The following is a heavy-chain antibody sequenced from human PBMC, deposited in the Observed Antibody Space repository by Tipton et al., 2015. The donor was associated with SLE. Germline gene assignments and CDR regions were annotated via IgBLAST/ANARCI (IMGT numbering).Heavy chain of an antibody. Sequence: TLSLTCTVSGGSISSHYWSWIRQPPGKGLEWIGYIYYSGSTNYNPSLKSRVTISVDTSKNQFSLKLSSVTAADTAVYYCASSSSSRFDCWGQGTLVTVSS. D-gene: IGHD6-6*01. CDR3: ASSSSSRFDC. J-gene: IGHJ4*02. V-gene: IGHV4-59*11. CDR2: IYYSGST. CDR1: GGSISSHY.